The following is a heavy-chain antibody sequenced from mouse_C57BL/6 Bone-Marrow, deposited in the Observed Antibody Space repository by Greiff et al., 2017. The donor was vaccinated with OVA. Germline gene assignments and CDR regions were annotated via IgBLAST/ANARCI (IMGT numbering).Heavy chain of an antibody. D-gene: IGHD1-1*01. J-gene: IGHJ3*01. CDR3: ARVFYYGSSWFAY. CDR1: GYTFTDYY. CDR2: INPYNGGT. Sequence: EVQLQQSGPVLVKPGASVKMSCKASGYTFTDYYMNWVKQSHGKSLEWIGVINPYNGGTSYNQKFKGKATLTVDKSTSTAYMELNSLTSEDSAVYYCARVFYYGSSWFAYWGQGTLVTVSA. V-gene: IGHV1-19*01.